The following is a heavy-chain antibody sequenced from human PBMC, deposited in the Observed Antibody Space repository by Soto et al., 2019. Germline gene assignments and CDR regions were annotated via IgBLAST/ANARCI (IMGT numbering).Heavy chain of an antibody. CDR1: GYSFTSYW. V-gene: IGHV5-51*01. D-gene: IGHD1-1*01. Sequence: GESLKISCKGSGYSFTSYWIGWVRQMPGKGLEWMGIIYPGDSDTRYSPSFQGQVTISADKSISTAYLQWSSLKASDTAMYYCARHGTADVPRRWLPSDYWGQGTLVTVPS. CDR2: IYPGDSDT. J-gene: IGHJ4*02. CDR3: ARHGTADVPRRWLPSDY.